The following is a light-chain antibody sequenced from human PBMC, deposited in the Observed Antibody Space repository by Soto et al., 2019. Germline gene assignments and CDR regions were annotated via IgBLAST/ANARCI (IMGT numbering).Light chain of an antibody. CDR2: EAT. CDR3: CSYAGGSTLV. Sequence: QSVLTQPASVSGSPGQSITISCTGTSRDIGTYNLVSWYQHHPGNAPKLMIYEATKRPSGVSSRFSGSKSGNTASLTISGLQTEDEADYYCCSYAGGSTLVFGGGTKLTVL. J-gene: IGLJ3*02. CDR1: SRDIGTYNL. V-gene: IGLV2-23*01.